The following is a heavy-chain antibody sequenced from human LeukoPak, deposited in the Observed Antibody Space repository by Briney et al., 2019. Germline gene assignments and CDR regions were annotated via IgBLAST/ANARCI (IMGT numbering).Heavy chain of an antibody. J-gene: IGHJ5*02. D-gene: IGHD5-18*01. V-gene: IGHV1-69*05. CDR2: IIPIFGTA. CDR3: ARERGIQLPKGGIDP. Sequence: SVKVSCKASGGTFSSYAISWVRQAPGQGLEWMGRIIPIFGTANYAQKFQGRVTITTDESTSTTYMEPSSLRSEDTAVYYCARERGIQLPKGGIDPWGQGTLVTVSS. CDR1: GGTFSSYA.